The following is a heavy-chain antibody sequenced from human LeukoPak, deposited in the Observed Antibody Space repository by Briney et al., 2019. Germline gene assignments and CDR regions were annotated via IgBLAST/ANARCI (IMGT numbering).Heavy chain of an antibody. D-gene: IGHD6-13*01. V-gene: IGHV4-4*07. CDR3: ARDSIGISAVGTN. CDR1: GGSISSYY. Sequence: SETLSLTCTVSGGSISSYYWSWIRQPAGKGLEWIGRMYSSGSTNYNSYNPSLKSRATMSVDTSKNQVSLKLTSVTAADTAIYYCARDSIGISAVGTNWGQGTLVTVSS. CDR2: MYSSGST. J-gene: IGHJ4*02.